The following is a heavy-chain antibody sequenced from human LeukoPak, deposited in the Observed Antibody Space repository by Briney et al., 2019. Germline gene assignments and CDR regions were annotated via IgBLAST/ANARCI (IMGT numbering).Heavy chain of an antibody. CDR2: IIPIFGTA. CDR1: VGTFRSYA. Sequence: SVKVSCKASVGTFRSYAFSWVRQAPGPGLEWTGGIIPIFGTANYAQKFQGRVTITADESTSTDYMELSSLRSEDTAVYYCARDRNPYQDYYESSGYWDWGQGTLVTVSS. D-gene: IGHD3-22*01. J-gene: IGHJ4*02. V-gene: IGHV1-69*13. CDR3: ARDRNPYQDYYESSGYWD.